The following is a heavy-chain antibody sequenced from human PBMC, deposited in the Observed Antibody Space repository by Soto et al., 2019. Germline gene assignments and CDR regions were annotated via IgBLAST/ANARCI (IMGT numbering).Heavy chain of an antibody. Sequence: GASVKVSCKASGYTFTSYGISWVRQAPGQGLEWMGWISAYNGNTNYAQKLQGRVTMTTDTSTSTAYMELRSLRSDDTAVYYCAAITMVRGVMGPIDYRGQAPLVTVSS. V-gene: IGHV1-18*01. D-gene: IGHD3-10*01. J-gene: IGHJ4*02. CDR2: ISAYNGNT. CDR1: GYTFTSYG. CDR3: AAITMVRGVMGPIDY.